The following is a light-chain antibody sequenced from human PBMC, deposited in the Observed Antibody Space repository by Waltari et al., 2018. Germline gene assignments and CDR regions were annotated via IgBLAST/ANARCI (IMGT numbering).Light chain of an antibody. V-gene: IGLV7-43*01. CDR1: TGAVTSGYF. Sequence: QTVVTQEPSLTVSPGGTVTLTCASSTGAVTSGYFPTWFQQRPGQPPRSLINSANNKHSGTPARFSGSLIGGKAALTRSGVQPEDEADYYCLLFYGGAYVFGTGTKLTVL. CDR3: LLFYGGAYV. J-gene: IGLJ1*01. CDR2: SAN.